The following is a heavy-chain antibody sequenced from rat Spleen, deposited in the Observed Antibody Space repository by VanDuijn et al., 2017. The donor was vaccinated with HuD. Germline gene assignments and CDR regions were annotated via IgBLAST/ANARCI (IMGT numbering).Heavy chain of an antibody. Sequence: EVQLVESGGGLVQPGRSLKLSCAASGFTFSNYYMAWVRQAPTKGLEWVAYISTGGGITYYRDSVKGRFTISRDNAKSTLYLQKDSLRSEDTATYYCAKGPGRYYSSSLMDAWGQGASVTVSS. CDR1: GFTFSNYY. V-gene: IGHV5-27*01. J-gene: IGHJ4*01. D-gene: IGHD1-2*01. CDR2: ISTGGGIT. CDR3: AKGPGRYYSSSLMDA.